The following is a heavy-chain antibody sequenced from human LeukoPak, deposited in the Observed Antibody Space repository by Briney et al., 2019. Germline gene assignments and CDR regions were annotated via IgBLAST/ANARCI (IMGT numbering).Heavy chain of an antibody. D-gene: IGHD1-1*01. CDR1: GFTFSNFW. CDR2: IHPEGNEK. V-gene: IGHV3-7*04. J-gene: IGHJ4*02. Sequence: GGSLRLSCAASGFTFSNFWMAWVRQAPGKGLEWVANIHPEGNEKYHVESVKGRFTISRDNTKNLLFLQMNGLRVEDTAVYYCARGDDFSGDHWGQGTLVTVSS. CDR3: ARGDDFSGDH.